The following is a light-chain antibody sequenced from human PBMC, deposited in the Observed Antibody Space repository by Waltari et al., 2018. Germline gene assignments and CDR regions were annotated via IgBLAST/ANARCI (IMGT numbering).Light chain of an antibody. Sequence: QSVLTQPPSASGTPGQRVTISCSGSSSNIGSNYVYWYQQLPGTAPKPLIYRNNPRPSGVPDRFSGSKSGTSASLAISGLRSEDEADYYCAAWDDSLSGWVFGGGTKLTVL. CDR1: SSNIGSNY. CDR3: AAWDDSLSGWV. J-gene: IGLJ3*02. CDR2: RNN. V-gene: IGLV1-47*01.